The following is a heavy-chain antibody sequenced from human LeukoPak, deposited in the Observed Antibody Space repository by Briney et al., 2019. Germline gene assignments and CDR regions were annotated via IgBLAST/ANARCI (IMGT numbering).Heavy chain of an antibody. CDR1: GYTFTNNW. CDR3: ARGRGWIDP. J-gene: IGHJ5*02. V-gene: IGHV3-7*01. Sequence: PGGSLRLSCEASGYTFTNNWMTWFRQAPGKGLEWVANVNKDGSEQNYLDSVKGRFTISRDNAKNSVYLQMNNLRVEETAVYYCARGRGWIDPWGQGTLVTVSS. CDR2: VNKDGSEQ. D-gene: IGHD5-24*01.